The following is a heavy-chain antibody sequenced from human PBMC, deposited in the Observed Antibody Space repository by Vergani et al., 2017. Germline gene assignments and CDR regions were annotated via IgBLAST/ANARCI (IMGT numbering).Heavy chain of an antibody. CDR3: ATDNRGLYDQKFFTQPHYYYGMDV. CDR2: FDPEDGET. CDR1: GYTLTELS. D-gene: IGHD1-14*01. V-gene: IGHV1-24*01. Sequence: QVQLVQSGAEVKKPGASVKVSCKVSGYTLTELSIHWVRQAPGKGLEWRGGFDPEDGETIYAQKFQGRVTMTEETSTDTAYMELSSPRSEDTAVYYCATDNRGLYDQKFFTQPHYYYGMDVWGQGTTVTVSS. J-gene: IGHJ6*02.